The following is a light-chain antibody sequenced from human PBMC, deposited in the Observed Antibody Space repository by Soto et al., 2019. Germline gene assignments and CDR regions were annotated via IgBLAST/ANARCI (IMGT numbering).Light chain of an antibody. Sequence: QSMLTQPPSAPGSPGQSVTISCTGTSSDIGASNFVSWYQQHPGKAPKLVIYEVTKRPSGVPDRFSGSKFGNTASLTVSGLQTEDEADYYCSSFTGFSTVFGSGTKVTVL. CDR3: SSFTGFSTV. V-gene: IGLV2-8*01. CDR2: EVT. J-gene: IGLJ1*01. CDR1: SSDIGASNF.